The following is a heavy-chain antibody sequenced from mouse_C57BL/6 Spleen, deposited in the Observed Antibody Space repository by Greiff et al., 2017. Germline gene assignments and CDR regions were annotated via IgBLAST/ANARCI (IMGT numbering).Heavy chain of an antibody. CDR1: GYSFTDYN. D-gene: IGHD1-1*01. Sequence: EVQVVESGPELVKPGASVKISCKASGYSFTDYNMNWVKQSNGKSLEWIGVINPNYGTTSYNQKFKGKATLTVDQSSSTAYMQLNSLTSEDSAVYYCAREAYYGSSYVYFDYWGQGTTLTVSS. V-gene: IGHV1-39*01. J-gene: IGHJ2*01. CDR3: AREAYYGSSYVYFDY. CDR2: INPNYGTT.